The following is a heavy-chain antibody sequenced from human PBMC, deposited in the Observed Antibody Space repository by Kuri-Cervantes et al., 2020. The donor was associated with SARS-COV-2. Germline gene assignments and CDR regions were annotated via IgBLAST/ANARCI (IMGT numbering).Heavy chain of an antibody. CDR2: IYYSGST. CDR1: GGSISSYY. V-gene: IGHV4-59*08. D-gene: IGHD3-3*01. Sequence: GSLRLSCTVSGGSISSYYWSWIRQPPGKGLEWIGYIYYSGSTNYNPSLKSRVTISVDTSKNQFSLKLSSVTAADTAVYYCARSKGWRWFDPWGQGTLVTVSS. CDR3: ARSKGWRWFDP. J-gene: IGHJ5*02.